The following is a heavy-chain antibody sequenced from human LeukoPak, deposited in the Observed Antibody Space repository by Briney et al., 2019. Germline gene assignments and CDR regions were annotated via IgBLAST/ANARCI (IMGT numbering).Heavy chain of an antibody. Sequence: GGSLRLSCAASGFTFSSYGLHWVRQAPGKGLEWVAFISYGGGDKYYADSVTGRFTISRDNSKNTLYLQMNSLRAEDTALYYCAKDGKGYYGSGSFGYWGQGTLVTVSS. J-gene: IGHJ4*02. D-gene: IGHD3-10*01. V-gene: IGHV3-30*18. CDR1: GFTFSSYG. CDR3: AKDGKGYYGSGSFGY. CDR2: ISYGGGDK.